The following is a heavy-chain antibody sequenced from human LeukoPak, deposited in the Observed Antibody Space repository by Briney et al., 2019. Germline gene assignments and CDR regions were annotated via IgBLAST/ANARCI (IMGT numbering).Heavy chain of an antibody. D-gene: IGHD2-2*01. J-gene: IGHJ4*02. CDR1: GFTFSGSA. Sequence: PGGSLRLSCAASGFTFSGSAMHWVRQASGKGLEWVGRIRSKANSYATAYAASVKGRFTISRDDSKNTAYLQMNSLKTEDTAVYYCTIRPNTVPAARGPLGNVDYWGQGTLVTVSS. V-gene: IGHV3-73*01. CDR3: TIRPNTVPAARGPLGNVDY. CDR2: IRSKANSYAT.